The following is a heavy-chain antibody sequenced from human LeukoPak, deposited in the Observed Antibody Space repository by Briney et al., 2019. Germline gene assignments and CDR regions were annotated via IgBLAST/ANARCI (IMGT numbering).Heavy chain of an antibody. D-gene: IGHD6-13*01. CDR1: GFTFSSYG. CDR2: ISYDGSNK. Sequence: GGSLRLSCAASGFTFSSYGMHWVRQAPGKGLEWVAVISYDGSNKYYADSVKGRFTISRDNSKNTLYLQMNSLRAEDTAVYYCANDLSIAAAGIDYWGQGTLVTVSS. V-gene: IGHV3-30*18. CDR3: ANDLSIAAAGIDY. J-gene: IGHJ4*02.